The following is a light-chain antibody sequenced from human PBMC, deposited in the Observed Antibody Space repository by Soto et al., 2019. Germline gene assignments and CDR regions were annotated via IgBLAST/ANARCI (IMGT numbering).Light chain of an antibody. CDR1: QSIGNNY. CDR2: GAS. Sequence: EIVLTQSPGTLSLSPRERATLSCRASQSIGNNYLAWYQHTPGQAPRLLIYGASNRAPDIPDRFIGSGSGTDFTLTIRRLEPEDFAIYYCQQYAASPRTCGQGTQVEIK. J-gene: IGKJ1*01. CDR3: QQYAASPRT. V-gene: IGKV3-20*01.